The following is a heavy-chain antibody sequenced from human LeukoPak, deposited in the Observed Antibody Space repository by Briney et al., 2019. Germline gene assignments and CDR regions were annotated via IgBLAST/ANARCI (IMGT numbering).Heavy chain of an antibody. CDR2: ISSAGGNT. D-gene: IGHD3-22*01. V-gene: IGHV3-64*04. CDR1: GFTFNNYA. J-gene: IGHJ4*02. CDR3: ARVPGYDSSGYFDY. Sequence: PGGSLRLSCSTFGFTFNNYAMHWVRRAPGKGLEYVSSISSAGGNTHYADSVKGRFTISRDNSKNTLYLQMNSLRAEDTAVYYCARVPGYDSSGYFDYWGQGTLVTVSS.